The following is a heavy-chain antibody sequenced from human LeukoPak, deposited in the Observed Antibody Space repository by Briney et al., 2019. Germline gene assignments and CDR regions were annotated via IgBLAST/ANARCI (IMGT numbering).Heavy chain of an antibody. J-gene: IGHJ4*02. CDR2: ISYDGTNK. V-gene: IGHV3-30*18. CDR1: GFTFSSYV. Sequence: GGSLRLSCAASGFTFSSYVMHWVRQAPGKGLEWVAMISYDGTNKYYADSVRGRFTISRDNSKHTLYLKMNSLRAEDTAVYYCAKDMDHDYDDYGFDYWGQGTLVTVSS. D-gene: IGHD4-17*01. CDR3: AKDMDHDYDDYGFDY.